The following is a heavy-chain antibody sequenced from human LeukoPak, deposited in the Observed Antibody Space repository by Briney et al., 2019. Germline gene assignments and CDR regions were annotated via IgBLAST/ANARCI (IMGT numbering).Heavy chain of an antibody. CDR2: TYPGDSDT. J-gene: IGHJ6*01. Sequence: GESLKISCKGSGYSFTSYWIGWVRQMPGKGLEWMGITYPGDSDTRYSPSFQGHISADRSISTAYLQWSSLKASDTAMYYCARRISSSSETESYYYGMAVWGQGTTVTVSS. CDR1: GYSFTSYW. V-gene: IGHV5-51*01. CDR3: ARRISSSSETESYYYGMAV. D-gene: IGHD6-6*01.